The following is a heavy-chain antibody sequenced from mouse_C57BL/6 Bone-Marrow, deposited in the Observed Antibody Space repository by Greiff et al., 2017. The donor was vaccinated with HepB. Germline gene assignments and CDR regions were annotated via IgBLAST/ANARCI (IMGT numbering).Heavy chain of an antibody. D-gene: IGHD1-1*01. J-gene: IGHJ2*01. V-gene: IGHV1-53*01. CDR1: GYTFTSYW. Sequence: QVQLQQPGTELVKPGASVKLSCKASGYTFTSYWMHWVKQRPGQGLEWIGNINPSNGGTNYNEKFKSKATLTVDNSSSTAYMQLSSLTSEDSAVYYCERKDTTVGYFDYWGQGTTLTVSS. CDR3: ERKDTTVGYFDY. CDR2: INPSNGGT.